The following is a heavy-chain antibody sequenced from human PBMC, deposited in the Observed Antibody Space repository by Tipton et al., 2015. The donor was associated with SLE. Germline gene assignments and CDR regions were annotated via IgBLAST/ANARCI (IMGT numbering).Heavy chain of an antibody. CDR2: VNPNSGDT. J-gene: IGHJ4*02. D-gene: IGHD3-3*01. CDR1: GYSFTGYY. Sequence: QVQLVQSGAEVKKPGASVKVSCKASGYSFTGYYVHWVRQAPGQGLEWMGQVNPNSGDTSYALNFQGRVTMTSDTSLSTAYMELSGLTSDDTAVYYCARSGLFWGQGTLVTVSS. CDR3: ARSGLF. V-gene: IGHV1-2*06.